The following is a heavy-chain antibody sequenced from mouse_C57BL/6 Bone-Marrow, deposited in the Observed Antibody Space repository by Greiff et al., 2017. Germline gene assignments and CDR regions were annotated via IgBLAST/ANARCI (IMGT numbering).Heavy chain of an antibody. Sequence: EVQVVESGGGLVKPGGSLKLSCAASGFTFSSYAMSWVRQTPEERLEWVATISDGGSYTYYPDNVKGRFTISRDNAKNNLYLQVSHLKSEDTAMYYCARWVGITTVVVDYWGQGTTLTVSS. J-gene: IGHJ2*01. CDR2: ISDGGSYT. D-gene: IGHD1-1*01. CDR1: GFTFSSYA. CDR3: ARWVGITTVVVDY. V-gene: IGHV5-4*01.